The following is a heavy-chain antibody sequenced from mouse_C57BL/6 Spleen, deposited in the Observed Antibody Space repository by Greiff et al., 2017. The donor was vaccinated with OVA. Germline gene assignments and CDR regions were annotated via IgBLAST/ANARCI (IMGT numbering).Heavy chain of an antibody. J-gene: IGHJ4*01. CDR1: GYAFSSSW. CDR2: IYPGDGDT. Sequence: QVQLQQSGPELVKPGASVKISCKASGYAFSSSWMNWVKQRPGKGLEWIGRIYPGDGDTNYNGKFKGKATLTADKSSSTAYMQLSSLTSEDSAVYFCARFGERDAMDYWGQGTSVTVSS. CDR3: ARFGERDAMDY. V-gene: IGHV1-82*01.